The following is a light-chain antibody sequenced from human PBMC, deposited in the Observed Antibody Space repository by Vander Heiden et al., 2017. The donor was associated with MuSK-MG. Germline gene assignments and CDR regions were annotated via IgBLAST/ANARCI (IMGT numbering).Light chain of an antibody. J-gene: IGLJ3*02. Sequence: SFDLTQPPSVSVSPGQTATVTCSGDKLGNKYVSWYQQRPGQSPLLVIYQDNKRPSGIPERFSGSNSGNTATLTISGAQSVDDGDYYCQAWVSNTPVFGGGTKLIVL. V-gene: IGLV3-1*01. CDR3: QAWVSNTPV. CDR2: QDN. CDR1: KLGNKY.